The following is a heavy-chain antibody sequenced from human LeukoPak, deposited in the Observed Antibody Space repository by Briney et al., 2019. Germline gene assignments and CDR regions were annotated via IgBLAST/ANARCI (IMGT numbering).Heavy chain of an antibody. V-gene: IGHV3-11*04. J-gene: IGHJ4*02. CDR3: ARYMYYYDSSGYYPVGY. D-gene: IGHD3-22*01. CDR2: ISSSGSTI. CDR1: GFTFSDYY. Sequence: GGSLRLSCAASGFTFSDYYMSWIRQAPGKGLEWVSYISSSGSTIYYADSVKGRFTISRDNAKNSLYLQMNSLRAEDTAVYYCARYMYYYDSSGYYPVGYWGQGTLVTVSS.